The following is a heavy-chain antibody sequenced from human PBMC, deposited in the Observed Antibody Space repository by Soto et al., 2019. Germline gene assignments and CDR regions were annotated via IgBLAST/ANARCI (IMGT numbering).Heavy chain of an antibody. D-gene: IGHD3-10*01. CDR3: AKVSSSTMVRGVRGWGFDY. Sequence: GGSLRLSCAASGFTFSSYAMSWVRQAPGKGLEWVSAISGSGGSTYYADSVKGRFTISRDNSKNTLYLQMNSLRAEDTAVYYCAKVSSSTMVRGVRGWGFDYWGQGTLVTVSS. CDR1: GFTFSSYA. CDR2: ISGSGGST. V-gene: IGHV3-23*01. J-gene: IGHJ4*02.